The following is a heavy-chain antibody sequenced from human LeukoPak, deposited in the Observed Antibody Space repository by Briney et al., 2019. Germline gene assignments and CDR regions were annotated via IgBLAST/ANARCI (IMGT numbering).Heavy chain of an antibody. Sequence: ASVKVSCKASGYTFTGYYMHWVRQAPGQGLEWMGWINPNSGGTNYAQKFQGRVTMTRDTPISTAYMELSRLRSDDTAVYYCARDYLDFWSGYAHNWFDPWGQGTLVTVSS. J-gene: IGHJ5*02. V-gene: IGHV1-2*02. CDR1: GYTFTGYY. CDR3: ARDYLDFWSGYAHNWFDP. D-gene: IGHD3-3*01. CDR2: INPNSGGT.